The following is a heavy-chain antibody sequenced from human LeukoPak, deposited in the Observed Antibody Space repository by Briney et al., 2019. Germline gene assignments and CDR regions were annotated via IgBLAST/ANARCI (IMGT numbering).Heavy chain of an antibody. J-gene: IGHJ4*02. Sequence: TTSETLSLTCAVSGGSISSYYWSWIRQPAGKGLEWIGRIYSSGSTNYNPSLKSRITMSVDTSKNQFSLKLSSVTAADTAVYYCARDLSGYSLRYFDYWGQGTLVTVSS. D-gene: IGHD3-22*01. V-gene: IGHV4-4*07. CDR1: GGSISSYY. CDR3: ARDLSGYSLRYFDY. CDR2: IYSSGST.